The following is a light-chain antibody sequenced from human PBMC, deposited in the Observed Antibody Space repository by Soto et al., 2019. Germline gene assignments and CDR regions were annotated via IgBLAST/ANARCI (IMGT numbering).Light chain of an antibody. CDR2: GAS. CDR1: QSVTSKY. J-gene: IGKJ5*01. CDR3: HQYGTFPIT. V-gene: IGKV3-20*01. Sequence: EIVLTQSPGTLSLSPGQRATLSCRASQSVTSKYLAWYQQKPGQAPRLLISGASSRAAGISDKFSGSGSGTDVTLIISRLEPEDFSVYFCHQYGTFPITLGQGTRPEIK.